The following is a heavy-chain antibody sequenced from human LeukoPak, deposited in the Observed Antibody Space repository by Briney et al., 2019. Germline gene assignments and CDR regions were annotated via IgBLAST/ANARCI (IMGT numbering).Heavy chain of an antibody. CDR3: AREPDYSDSRGYRNLFDY. D-gene: IGHD3-22*01. V-gene: IGHV3-33*01. CDR2: IWFDGSKK. Sequence: GGSLRLSCAASGFTFSSYGMHWVRQAPGKGLEGVAVIWFDGSKKNYADSVTPRFTISRDNPKNTLYMQMNSLRAEDTAVYYCAREPDYSDSRGYRNLFDYWGQGTLVTVSS. J-gene: IGHJ4*02. CDR1: GFTFSSYG.